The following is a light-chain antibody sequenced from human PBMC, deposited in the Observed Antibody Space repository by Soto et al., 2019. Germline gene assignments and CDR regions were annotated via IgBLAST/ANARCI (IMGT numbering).Light chain of an antibody. V-gene: IGLV2-8*01. CDR1: LTDIGTYYY. Sequence: QSVLPQPPSASGSLGQSVTISCTGTLTDIGTYYYVSWYQQHPGKAPKLIIYEVSERPSGVPDRFSGSKSGNTASLTVSGLQAGDEADYYCSSYAGTKTLVFGGGTQLTVL. CDR2: EVS. CDR3: SSYAGTKTLV. J-gene: IGLJ2*01.